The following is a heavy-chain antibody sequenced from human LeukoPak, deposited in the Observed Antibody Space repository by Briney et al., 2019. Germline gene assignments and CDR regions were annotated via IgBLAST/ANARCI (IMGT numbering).Heavy chain of an antibody. Sequence: SETLSLTCTVSGYSISSGYYWGWIRQPPGKGLEWIGSIYYSGSTYYNPSLKSRVTISVDTSKNQFSLKLSSVTAADTAVYYCARRAARRDAFDIWGQGTMVTVSS. J-gene: IGHJ3*02. V-gene: IGHV4-38-2*02. CDR1: GYSISSGYY. CDR2: IYYSGST. D-gene: IGHD6-6*01. CDR3: ARRAARRDAFDI.